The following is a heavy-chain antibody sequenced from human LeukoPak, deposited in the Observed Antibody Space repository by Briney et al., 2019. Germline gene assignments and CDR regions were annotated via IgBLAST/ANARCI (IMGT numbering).Heavy chain of an antibody. CDR1: GFTFSSYS. CDR2: ISSSSSYI. Sequence: GGSLRLSCAASGFTFSSYSINWVRQAPGKGREWVSSISSSSSYIYYADSVKGRFTISRDNAKNSLYLQMNSLRAEDTAVYYCARMATLDAFDIWGQGTMVTVSS. V-gene: IGHV3-21*01. D-gene: IGHD5-24*01. CDR3: ARMATLDAFDI. J-gene: IGHJ3*02.